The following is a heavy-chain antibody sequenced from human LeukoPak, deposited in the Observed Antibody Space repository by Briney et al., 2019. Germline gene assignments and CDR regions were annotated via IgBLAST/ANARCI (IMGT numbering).Heavy chain of an antibody. CDR3: ARRVRRGVSHPPHYYYYYAMDV. Sequence: AASVKVSCKSPGGTFSSYAISWVRQAPGQGLEWMGGIIPMFRTANYAQKFQGRVTITADESTSTAYMELSSLRSEDTAVYYCARRVRRGVSHPPHYYYYYAMDVWGKGTTITVSA. CDR2: IIPMFRTA. V-gene: IGHV1-69*01. CDR1: GGTFSSYA. J-gene: IGHJ6*04. D-gene: IGHD3-10*01.